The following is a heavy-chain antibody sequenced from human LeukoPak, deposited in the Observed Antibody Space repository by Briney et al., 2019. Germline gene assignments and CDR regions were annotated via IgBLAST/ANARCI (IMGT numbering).Heavy chain of an antibody. Sequence: SETLSLTCTVSGGSISSSSYYWGWIRQPPGKGLEWIGSIYYSGSTYYNQSLKSRVTISVDTSKNQFSLKLSSVTAADTAVYYCARVRSITHDYSDYWGQGTLVTVSS. CDR2: IYYSGST. V-gene: IGHV4-39*07. J-gene: IGHJ4*02. D-gene: IGHD1-14*01. CDR1: GGSISSSSYY. CDR3: ARVRSITHDYSDY.